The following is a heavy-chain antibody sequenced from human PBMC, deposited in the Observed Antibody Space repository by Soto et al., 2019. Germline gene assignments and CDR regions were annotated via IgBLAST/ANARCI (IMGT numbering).Heavy chain of an antibody. Sequence: SETLSLTCTVSGGSISSGDYYWSWIRQPPGKGLEWIGYIYYSGSTDYNPSLQSRVTMSVDTSKNQFSLTLRSVTPLDTAVYYCAKKPAAVGQFDSWGPGTLVTVSS. CDR1: GGSISSGDYY. V-gene: IGHV4-30-4*01. D-gene: IGHD6-13*01. CDR2: IYYSGST. CDR3: AKKPAAVGQFDS. J-gene: IGHJ4*02.